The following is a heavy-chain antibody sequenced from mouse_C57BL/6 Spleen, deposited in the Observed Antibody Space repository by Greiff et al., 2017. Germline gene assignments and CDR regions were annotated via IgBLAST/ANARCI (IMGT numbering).Heavy chain of an antibody. CDR3: ARRGYDYDDGFVY. CDR1: GYTFTSYW. D-gene: IGHD2-4*01. Sequence: VQLQQPGAELVKPGASVKLSCKASGYTFTSYWMHWVKQRPGQGLEWIGMIHPNSGSTNYNEKFKSKATLTVDKSSSTAYMQLSSLTSEDSAVYYCARRGYDYDDGFVYWGQGTTLTVSS. V-gene: IGHV1-64*01. CDR2: IHPNSGST. J-gene: IGHJ2*01.